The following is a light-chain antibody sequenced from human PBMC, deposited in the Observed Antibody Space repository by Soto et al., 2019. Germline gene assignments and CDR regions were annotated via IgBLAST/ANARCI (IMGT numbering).Light chain of an antibody. CDR3: QHYYNYPWT. J-gene: IGKJ1*01. CDR1: QDIHNY. CDR2: AAS. Sequence: AVLLTQSPSSFSASTGDRATITCRASQDIHNYLAWYQQVPGNAPKLLLYAASILQTGVPSRFSGSGSGPDFTPTIDGLQSEDFATYFCQHYYNYPWTFGQGTTVE. V-gene: IGKV1-8*01.